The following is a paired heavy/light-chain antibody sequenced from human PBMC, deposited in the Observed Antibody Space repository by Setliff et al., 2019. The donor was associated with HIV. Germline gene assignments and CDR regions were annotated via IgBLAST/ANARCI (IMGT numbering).Heavy chain of an antibody. CDR1: GFTVSSNY. CDR3: ARGYSGYDWGALGVGLDV. D-gene: IGHD5-12*01. CDR2: IYSGGST. J-gene: IGHJ6*02. Sequence: EVQLVESGGGLIQPGGSLRLSCAASGFTVSSNYMSWVRQAPGKGLEWVSVIYSGGSTYYADSVKGRFTISRDNSKNTLYLQMNSLRAEDTAVYYCARGYSGYDWGALGVGLDVWGQGTTVTVSS. V-gene: IGHV3-53*01.
Light chain of an antibody. J-gene: IGKJ1*01. CDR2: AAS. Sequence: AIRITQSPSSLSASTGDRVTITCRASQGISSYLAWYQQKPGKAPKLLIYAASTLQSGVPSRFSGSGSGTDFTLTISCLQSEDFATYYCQQYYSYPLAFGQGTKVEIK. CDR1: QGISSY. V-gene: IGKV1-8*01. CDR3: QQYYSYPLA.